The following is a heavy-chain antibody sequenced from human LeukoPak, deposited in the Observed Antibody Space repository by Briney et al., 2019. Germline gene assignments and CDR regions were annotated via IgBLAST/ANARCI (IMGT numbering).Heavy chain of an antibody. J-gene: IGHJ4*02. Sequence: GGSLRLSCAASGFTFSSYSMNWVRQAPGKGLEWVSSISSSSSYIYYADSVKGRFTISRDNAKNSLYLQMNSLRAEDTAVYYCARQKFHSGSYGGDYFDYWGQGTLVTVSS. CDR2: ISSSSSYI. CDR3: ARQKFHSGSYGGDYFDY. D-gene: IGHD1-26*01. CDR1: GFTFSSYS. V-gene: IGHV3-21*01.